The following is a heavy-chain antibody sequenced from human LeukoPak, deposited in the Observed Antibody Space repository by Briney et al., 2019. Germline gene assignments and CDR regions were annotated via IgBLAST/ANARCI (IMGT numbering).Heavy chain of an antibody. CDR3: AREYSSGKIYYKNFDY. J-gene: IGHJ4*02. D-gene: IGHD2-15*01. CDR2: IDPRSGDT. CDR1: GYTFTGYL. Sequence: ASVKVSCKASGYTFTGYLIHWMRQAPGQGLEWMGCIDPRSGDTKSVQKFQGWVTLTRDTSISTTYMELSRLTFDDTAVYYCAREYSSGKIYYKNFDYWGQGTLVTVSS. V-gene: IGHV1-2*04.